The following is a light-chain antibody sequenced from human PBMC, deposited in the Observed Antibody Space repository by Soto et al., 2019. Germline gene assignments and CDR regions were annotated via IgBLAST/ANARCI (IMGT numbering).Light chain of an antibody. Sequence: SYELTQPPSVSVAPEKTATITCGGNSIGDKRVHWYRQKPGQAPVLLISYDSDRPSGIPERFSGSNSGNTATLTISRVEAGDEADYYCQVWDIMTDNYVFGGGTKVTVL. J-gene: IGLJ1*01. CDR2: YDS. CDR3: QVWDIMTDNYV. CDR1: SIGDKR. V-gene: IGLV3-21*04.